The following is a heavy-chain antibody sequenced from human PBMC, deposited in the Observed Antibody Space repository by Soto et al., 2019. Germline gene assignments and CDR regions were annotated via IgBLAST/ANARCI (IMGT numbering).Heavy chain of an antibody. Sequence: QVQLVQSGAEVKKPGASVKVSCKASGYTFTGYYMHWVRQAPGQGLEWMGWINPNSGDTNYAQKFQGRVTMTRDTSISTAYMELSRLRSDDTAVYYCARGGGTGTFNWFDPWGQGTLVTVSS. CDR1: GYTFTGYY. J-gene: IGHJ5*02. CDR2: INPNSGDT. D-gene: IGHD1-1*01. V-gene: IGHV1-2*02. CDR3: ARGGGTGTFNWFDP.